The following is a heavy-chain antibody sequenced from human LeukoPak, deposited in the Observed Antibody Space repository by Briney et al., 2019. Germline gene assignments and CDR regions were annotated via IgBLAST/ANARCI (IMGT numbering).Heavy chain of an antibody. J-gene: IGHJ4*02. D-gene: IGHD3-16*02. CDR3: AKGYTDFDF. CDR1: GFTFSTYG. Sequence: GRSLRLSCTASGFTFSTYGMHWVRQAPGKGLEWVAVISYDGTDKYYADSVKGRFTISRDNSKNTLYLQMNSLRAEDTALYYCAKGYTDFDFWGRGALVTVSS. CDR2: ISYDGTDK. V-gene: IGHV3-30*18.